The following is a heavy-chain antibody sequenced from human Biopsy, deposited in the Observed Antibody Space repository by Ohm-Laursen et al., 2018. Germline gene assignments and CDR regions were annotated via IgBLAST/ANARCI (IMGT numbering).Heavy chain of an antibody. CDR2: ISKGGDT. D-gene: IGHD1-1*01. V-gene: IGHV4-59*01. CDR3: ARLYRLDDYWNDDPPDAFDV. Sequence: PPGTLSLTCTVSGDSITDDYWSWIRQSPGKGLEWIGFISKGGDTTYNPSLRGRVAISVDTSKNQFSLKLSSVTAADTAIFFCARLYRLDDYWNDDPPDAFDVWGQGTRVTVSS. J-gene: IGHJ3*01. CDR1: GDSITDDY.